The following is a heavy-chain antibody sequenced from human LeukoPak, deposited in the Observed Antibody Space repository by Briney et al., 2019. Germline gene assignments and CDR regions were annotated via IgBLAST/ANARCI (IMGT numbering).Heavy chain of an antibody. CDR3: ARQNDFRLDY. Sequence: KPGGSLRLXCKGSGYTSSSYWIGWVRRMPGKGLEWMGIIYPGDSDTRYSPSLQGQVTISVDTSIGTAYLQWSSLKASDTAIYYCARQNDFRLDYWGQGTLVTVSS. CDR1: GYTSSSYW. CDR2: IYPGDSDT. V-gene: IGHV5-51*01. D-gene: IGHD3-3*01. J-gene: IGHJ4*02.